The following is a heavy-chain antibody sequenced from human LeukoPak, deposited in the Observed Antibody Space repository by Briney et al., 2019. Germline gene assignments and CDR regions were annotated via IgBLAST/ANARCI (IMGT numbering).Heavy chain of an antibody. Sequence: PGRCLRLSCAASGFTPGFTFNDYAMHWVRQAPGKGLEWALGISWHSGTILSADSVKGRLTISRDNGKNSLYLQMNSLRPEGTALYYCSKAIYSGSYSAIDYWGQGTLVTVSS. J-gene: IGHJ4*02. V-gene: IGHV3-9*01. D-gene: IGHD1-26*01. CDR3: SKAIYSGSYSAIDY. CDR2: ISWHSGTI. CDR1: GFTPGFTFNDYA.